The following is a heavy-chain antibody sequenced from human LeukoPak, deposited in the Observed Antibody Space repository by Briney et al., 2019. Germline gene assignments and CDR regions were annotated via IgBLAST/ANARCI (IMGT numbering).Heavy chain of an antibody. D-gene: IGHD5-24*01. CDR3: ARDGYNPIDY. V-gene: IGHV4-4*08. J-gene: IGHJ4*02. CDR2: ISSSGNT. Sequence: SETLSLTCTVSGGSFNTYYWSWIRQSPGKGLEWIGFISSSGNTYYNPSLKSRVTISVDTSKNQFSLKLSSVTAADTAVYYCARDGYNPIDYWGQGTLVTVSS. CDR1: GGSFNTYY.